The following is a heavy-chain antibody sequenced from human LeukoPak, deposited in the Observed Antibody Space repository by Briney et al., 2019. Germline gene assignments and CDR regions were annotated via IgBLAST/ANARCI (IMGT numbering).Heavy chain of an antibody. Sequence: ASVKVSCKASGCTFTGYYIHWLRQAPGQRPEWMGWINPNSGGTHYVQKFQGRVTMTRDTSISTAYMELRGLSSDDMAVYYCARAEYYDTSGYCDYWGQGSLVTVSS. D-gene: IGHD3-22*01. V-gene: IGHV1-2*02. CDR3: ARAEYYDTSGYCDY. CDR1: GCTFTGYY. CDR2: INPNSGGT. J-gene: IGHJ4*02.